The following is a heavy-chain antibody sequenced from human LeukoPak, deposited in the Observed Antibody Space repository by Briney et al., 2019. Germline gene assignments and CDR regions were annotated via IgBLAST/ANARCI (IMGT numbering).Heavy chain of an antibody. J-gene: IGHJ3*02. V-gene: IGHV3-21*06. Sequence: GGSLRLSCSASGFTFSNYCMNWVRQAPGKGLEWVSSISSSYTYIYYTDSMKGRFTISRDNARNSLYLQMNSLRADDTAVYYCARDRSEGHDSSGPLDAFDIWGQGTMVTVSS. CDR1: GFTFSNYC. CDR2: ISSSYTYI. CDR3: ARDRSEGHDSSGPLDAFDI. D-gene: IGHD3-22*01.